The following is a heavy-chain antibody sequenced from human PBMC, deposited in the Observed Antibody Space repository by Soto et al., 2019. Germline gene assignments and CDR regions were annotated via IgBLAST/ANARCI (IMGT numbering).Heavy chain of an antibody. D-gene: IGHD2-2*01. CDR1: GGSISSGGYY. CDR3: ASYQQSYAFDI. V-gene: IGHV4-31*03. J-gene: IGHJ3*02. Sequence: QVQLQESGPGLVKPSQTLSLTCTVSGGSISSGGYYWSWIRQHPGKGLEWIGYIFYSGSTYYNPSLNRRITLALXTSKSQFSLKLSSVTAADTAVYYCASYQQSYAFDIWGQGTMVTVSS. CDR2: IFYSGST.